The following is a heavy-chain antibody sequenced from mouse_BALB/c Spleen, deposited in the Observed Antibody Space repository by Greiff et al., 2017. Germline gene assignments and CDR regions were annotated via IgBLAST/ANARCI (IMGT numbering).Heavy chain of an antibody. D-gene: IGHD3-3*01. CDR2: ISYSGST. CDR3: ASQEGRWFAY. J-gene: IGHJ3*01. CDR1: GDSLTRGY. Sequence: EVQVVESGPGLVKPSQTLSLTCSVTGDSLTRGYWNWLRKFPGNKLEYMGYISYSGSTYYNPSLKSRISITRDTSKNQYYLQLNSVTTEDTATYYCASQEGRWFAYWGQGTLVTVAA. V-gene: IGHV3-8*02.